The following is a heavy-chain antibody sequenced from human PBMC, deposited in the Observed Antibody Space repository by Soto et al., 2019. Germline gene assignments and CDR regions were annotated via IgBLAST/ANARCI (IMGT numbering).Heavy chain of an antibody. Sequence: WASVKVSCKASGGTFSSYAISWVRQAPGQGLEWMGGIIPIFGTANYAQKFQGRVTITADESTSTAYMELSSLRSEDTAVYYCARGGDIVVVVSIHYYGMDVWRKGTTVTVSS. CDR1: GGTFSSYA. CDR2: IIPIFGTA. CDR3: ARGGDIVVVVSIHYYGMDV. V-gene: IGHV1-69*13. D-gene: IGHD2-15*01. J-gene: IGHJ6*04.